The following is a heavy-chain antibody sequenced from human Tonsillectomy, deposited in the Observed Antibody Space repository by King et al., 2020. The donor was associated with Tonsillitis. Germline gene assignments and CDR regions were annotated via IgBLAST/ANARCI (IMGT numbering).Heavy chain of an antibody. V-gene: IGHV4-59*08. CDR1: GGSISSHY. J-gene: IGHJ5*02. CDR2: IYHSESP. CDR3: TRGSTGAFNP. Sequence: LQLQESGPGLVKPLETLSLTCTVSGGSISSHYWSWIRQPPRKGLGWIGYIYHSESPNYNPPLKSRVTMSIDTSKSQFSLKLTSVTAADTAVYYCTRGSTGAFNPWGQGTLVTVSS. D-gene: IGHD2-2*01.